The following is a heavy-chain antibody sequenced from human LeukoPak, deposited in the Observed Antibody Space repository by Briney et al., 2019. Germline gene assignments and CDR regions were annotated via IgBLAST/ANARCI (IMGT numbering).Heavy chain of an antibody. CDR2: ISAYNGNT. CDR1: GYRLTCYG. V-gene: IGHV1-18*01. J-gene: IGHJ6*02. D-gene: IGHD1-26*01. Sequence: GASLKVSFKAAGYRLTCYGNGCVRQAPGQGLDWMGWISAYNGNTNYAEKLQGRVTITRDTSTSTAYMERRSLRSDDTAVYYSARGLPWDQKSRYGIDVWGQGTTVTVSS. CDR3: ARGLPWDQKSRYGIDV.